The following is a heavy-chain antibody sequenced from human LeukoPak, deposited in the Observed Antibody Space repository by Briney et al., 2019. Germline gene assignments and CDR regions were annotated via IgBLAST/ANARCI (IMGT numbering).Heavy chain of an antibody. V-gene: IGHV3-49*04. CDR2: IRNKANGGTA. CDR1: GFTFSDYA. D-gene: IGHD6-19*01. J-gene: IGHJ4*02. CDR3: SRAYSTGWLGINDY. Sequence: GGSLRLSCTSSGFTFSDYAMTWVRQAPGKGLEWVGFIRNKANGGTADYAASVKGRFTISRDDSKTIAYLQMNSLKTEDTAVYFCSRAYSTGWLGINDYWGQGALVTVSS.